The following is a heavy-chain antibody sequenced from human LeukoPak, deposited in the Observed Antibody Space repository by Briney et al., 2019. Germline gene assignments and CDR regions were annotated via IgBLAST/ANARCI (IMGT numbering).Heavy chain of an antibody. CDR1: GGTFSSYA. CDR3: ARGVNDYYYYMDV. Sequence: WASVKVSCKASGGTFSSYAISWVRQAPGQGLGWMGGIIPIFGTANYAQKFQGRVTITTEESTSTAYMELSSLRSEDTAVYYCARGVNDYYYYMDVWGKGTTVTVSS. V-gene: IGHV1-69*05. CDR2: IIPIFGTA. J-gene: IGHJ6*03.